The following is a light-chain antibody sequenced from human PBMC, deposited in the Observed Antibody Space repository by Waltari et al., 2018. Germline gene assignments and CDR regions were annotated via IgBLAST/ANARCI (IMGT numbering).Light chain of an antibody. J-gene: IGKJ1*01. V-gene: IGKV1-5*03. CDR2: KAS. CDR1: QSISSW. CDR3: QQYNSPKWT. Sequence: DIQMTQSPSTLSASVGDRVTITCRASQSISSWLAWYQQKPGKAPKLLIYKASSLESGVPSRFSGSGSGTEFTLTISSLQPDDFATYYCQQYNSPKWTFGQGTKVEIK.